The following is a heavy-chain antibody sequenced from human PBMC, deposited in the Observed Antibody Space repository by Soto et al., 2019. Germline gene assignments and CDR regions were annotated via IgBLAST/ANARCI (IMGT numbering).Heavy chain of an antibody. CDR1: GVTFSSYG. CDR2: ISYDGSNK. J-gene: IGHJ6*02. Sequence: PGVSLRLSCAASGVTFSSYGMHCVRQAPGKGLEWVAVISYDGSNKYYADSVKGRFTISRDNSKNTLYLQMNSLRAEDTAVYYCAKILQLGDYAYYYYGMDVWGQGTTVTVSS. CDR3: AKILQLGDYAYYYYGMDV. V-gene: IGHV3-30*18. D-gene: IGHD4-17*01.